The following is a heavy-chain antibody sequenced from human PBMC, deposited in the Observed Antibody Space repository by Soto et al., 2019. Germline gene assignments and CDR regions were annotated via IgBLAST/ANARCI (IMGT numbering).Heavy chain of an antibody. Sequence: QVYLVQSGAEVRRPGASVKVSCTAFGYILTGYSLHWVRQAPGQGLEWMGWIDPNSGATNSAERFHGRFPMTRDTAISAAYLELSSLRSEDTAVYYWARVYGRSPNMELRFGMDVWGQGTTISVSS. D-gene: IGHD3-10*01. CDR2: IDPNSGAT. CDR3: ARVYGRSPNMELRFGMDV. CDR1: GYILTGYS. J-gene: IGHJ6*02. V-gene: IGHV1-2*02.